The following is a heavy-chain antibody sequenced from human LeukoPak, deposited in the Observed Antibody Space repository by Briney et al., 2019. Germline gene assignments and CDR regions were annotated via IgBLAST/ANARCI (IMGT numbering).Heavy chain of an antibody. CDR3: AKDLAVREQLFDY. Sequence: GGSLRLSCAASGLTFSSYAMSWVRQAPGKGLEWVSAISGSGGSTYYADSVKGRFTISRDNSKNTLYLQMNSLRAEDTAVYYCAKDLAVREQLFDYWGQGTLVTVSS. V-gene: IGHV3-23*01. J-gene: IGHJ4*02. D-gene: IGHD3-10*01. CDR2: ISGSGGST. CDR1: GLTFSSYA.